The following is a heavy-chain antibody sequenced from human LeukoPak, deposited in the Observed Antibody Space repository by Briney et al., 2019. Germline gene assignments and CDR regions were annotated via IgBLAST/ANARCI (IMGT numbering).Heavy chain of an antibody. V-gene: IGHV4-39*01. D-gene: IGHD6-6*01. J-gene: IGHJ4*02. Sequence: SETLSLTCIVSGGSISSSRYYWGWIRQPPGQGLEWIGSISYSGNTYYNPSLKSRVTISVDTSKNQFSLKLISVTAADTAVYYCADLYSGSGGNYWGQGTLVTVSS. CDR2: ISYSGNT. CDR3: ADLYSGSGGNY. CDR1: GGSISSSRYY.